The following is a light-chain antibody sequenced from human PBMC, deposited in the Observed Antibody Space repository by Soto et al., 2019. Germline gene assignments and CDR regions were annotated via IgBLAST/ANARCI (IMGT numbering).Light chain of an antibody. Sequence: QSVLTQPPSASATPRQRVTISCSGSSSNVGSNTVNWYQQLPGTAPKLLIYKSNQRPSGVPDRFSGSKSGTSASLAISGLQSEDEADYYCEAWDDSLNGRVFGGGTKLTVL. CDR1: SSNVGSNT. CDR2: KSN. J-gene: IGLJ3*02. V-gene: IGLV1-44*01. CDR3: EAWDDSLNGRV.